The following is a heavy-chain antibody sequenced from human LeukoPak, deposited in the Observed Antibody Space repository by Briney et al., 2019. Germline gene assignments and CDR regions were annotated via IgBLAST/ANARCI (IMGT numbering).Heavy chain of an antibody. D-gene: IGHD3-3*01. CDR1: GGSISSGSYY. CDR2: IYTSGST. V-gene: IGHV4-61*02. Sequence: PSETLSLTCTDSGGSISSGSYYWSWIRQPAGKGLEWIGRIYTSGSTNYNPSLKSRVTISVDTSKNQFSLKLSSVTAADTAVYYCAREMDYDFWSGYYVDWFDPWGQGTLVTVSS. CDR3: AREMDYDFWSGYYVDWFDP. J-gene: IGHJ5*02.